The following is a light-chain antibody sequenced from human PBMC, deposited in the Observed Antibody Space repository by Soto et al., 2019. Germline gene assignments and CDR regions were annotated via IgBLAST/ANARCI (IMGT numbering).Light chain of an antibody. Sequence: DLQLTQSPSFLSASVGDRVTITCRASQGISNYLAWYQQKPGKAPKLLIYAASTLQSGVPSRFSGSGSGTEFTLTISSLQPEDFATYYCQQLNSYLPMYTFGQGTKLEIK. CDR2: AAS. J-gene: IGKJ2*01. V-gene: IGKV1-9*01. CDR1: QGISNY. CDR3: QQLNSYLPMYT.